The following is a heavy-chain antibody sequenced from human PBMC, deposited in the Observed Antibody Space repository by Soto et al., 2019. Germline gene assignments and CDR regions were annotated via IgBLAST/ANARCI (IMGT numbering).Heavy chain of an antibody. CDR2: ISSSSSYK. Sequence: EVQLVESGGGLVKPGGSLRLSCAASGFTFSSYSMNWVRQAPGKGLEWVSSISSSSSYKYYADSVKGRFTITIDNAKNSLYLQMNRQRAGDTAVYYCVREGWDYDLWSSYPFCPFDYWGQGTLVTVSS. J-gene: IGHJ4*02. D-gene: IGHD3-3*01. CDR1: GFTFSSYS. CDR3: VREGWDYDLWSSYPFCPFDY. V-gene: IGHV3-21*01.